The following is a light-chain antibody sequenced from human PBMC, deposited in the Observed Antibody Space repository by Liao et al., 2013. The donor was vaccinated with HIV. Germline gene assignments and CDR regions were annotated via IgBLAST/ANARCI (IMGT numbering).Light chain of an antibody. CDR3: QAWDRNTAI. J-gene: IGLJ2*01. CDR1: NIGSKS. CDR2: YDS. V-gene: IGLV3-21*01. Sequence: SYELTQPPSVSVAPGKTARITCGGNNIGSKSVNWYQQRPGQAPVLVIYYDSNRPSGIPERLSGSNSGDTATLTITRVEAGDEADYYCQAWDRNTAIFGGGTKLTVL.